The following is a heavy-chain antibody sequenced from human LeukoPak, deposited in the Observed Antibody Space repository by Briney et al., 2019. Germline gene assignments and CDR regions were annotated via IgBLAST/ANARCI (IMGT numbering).Heavy chain of an antibody. CDR1: GSTFSSYA. CDR2: ISGSGGST. V-gene: IGHV3-23*01. J-gene: IGHJ4*02. Sequence: GGSLRLSCAASGSTFSSYAMSWVRQAPGKGLEWVSAISGSGGSTYYADSVKGRFTISRDNSKNTLYLQMNSLRAEDTAVYYCAKDAAKWELQPAFDYWGQGTLVTVSS. CDR3: AKDAAKWELQPAFDY. D-gene: IGHD1-26*01.